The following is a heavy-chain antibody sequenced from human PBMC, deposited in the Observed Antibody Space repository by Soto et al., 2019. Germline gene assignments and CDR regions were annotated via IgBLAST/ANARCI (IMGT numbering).Heavy chain of an antibody. CDR3: ARTTPRITIFGVVIISSWFDP. CDR2: IFSNDEK. V-gene: IGHV2-26*01. CDR1: GFSLSNARMG. D-gene: IGHD3-3*01. Sequence: SGPTLVNPTETLTLTCTVSGFSLSNARMGVSWIRQPPGEALEWLAHIFSNDEKSYSTSLKSRLTISKDTSKSQVVLTMTNMDPVDTATYYCARTTPRITIFGVVIISSWFDPWGQGTLVTVSS. J-gene: IGHJ5*02.